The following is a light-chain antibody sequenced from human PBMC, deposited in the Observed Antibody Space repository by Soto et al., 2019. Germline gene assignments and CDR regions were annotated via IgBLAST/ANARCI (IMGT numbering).Light chain of an antibody. CDR2: DVS. CDR1: SSDVGAYNY. J-gene: IGLJ3*02. CDR3: CSYAGSYTHWV. V-gene: IGLV2-11*01. Sequence: QSVLTQPRSVSGSPGQSVTISCTGTSSDVGAYNYVSWYQQYPGKAPKLMIYDVSQRPSGVPDRFSGSKSGNTASLTISGLQAEDEADYHCCSYAGSYTHWVFGGGTKLTVL.